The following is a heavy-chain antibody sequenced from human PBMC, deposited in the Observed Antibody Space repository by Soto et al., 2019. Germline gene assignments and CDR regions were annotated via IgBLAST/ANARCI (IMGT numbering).Heavy chain of an antibody. J-gene: IGHJ5*02. CDR3: ARGLEQYCGGDCYTIWFDP. V-gene: IGHV4-59*08. D-gene: IGHD2-21*01. CDR1: GGSISSYY. Sequence: PSETLSLTCTVSGGSISSYYWSWIRQPPGKGLEWIGYIYYSGSTNYNPSLKSRVTISVDTSKNQFSLKLSSVTAADTAVYYCARGLEQYCGGDCYTIWFDPWGQGTLVTVSS. CDR2: IYYSGST.